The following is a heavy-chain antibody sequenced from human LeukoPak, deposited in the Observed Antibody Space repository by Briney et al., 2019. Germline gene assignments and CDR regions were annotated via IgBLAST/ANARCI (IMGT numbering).Heavy chain of an antibody. CDR1: GFTFGNYQ. Sequence: GGSLRLSCAASGFTFGNYQMNWVRQAPGKGLEWVSCISSSSSYIYYADSVKGRFTIPRDNAKNSLFLQMNSLRAEDTAVYYCAREGYSYGYDHWGQGTLVTVSS. V-gene: IGHV3-21*01. D-gene: IGHD5-18*01. CDR2: ISSSSSYI. J-gene: IGHJ5*02. CDR3: AREGYSYGYDH.